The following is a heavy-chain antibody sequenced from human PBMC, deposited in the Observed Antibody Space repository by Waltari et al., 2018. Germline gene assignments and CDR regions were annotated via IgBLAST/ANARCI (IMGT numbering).Heavy chain of an antibody. V-gene: IGHV3-74*01. CDR3: VRENIAAAGLES. CDR2: INSDWSST. J-gene: IGHJ4*02. Sequence: EVQLVESGGGLVQPGGSLRLSCVASGFIFSTYWMDWVRQAPGKGLVWVSRINSDWSSTTYADSVKGQFTISRDNAKNTLYLHMSSLRAEDTAVYYCVRENIAAAGLESWGQGTLVIVSS. CDR1: GFIFSTYW. D-gene: IGHD6-13*01.